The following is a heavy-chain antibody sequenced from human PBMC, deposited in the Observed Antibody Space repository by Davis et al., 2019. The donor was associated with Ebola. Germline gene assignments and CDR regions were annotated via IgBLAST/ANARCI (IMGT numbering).Heavy chain of an antibody. D-gene: IGHD6-6*01. CDR2: INTDNGNT. V-gene: IGHV1-3*04. CDR1: RYTFSSYA. Sequence: ASDPVSCMASRYTFSSYAMHWLRQAPGQRLEWMGWINTDNGNTKYSQKLQGRVTFTRETSASTAYMELSSLRSEDTAVYYCAFGPSSSSFVYWGQGTLVTVSS. J-gene: IGHJ4*02. CDR3: AFGPSSSSFVY.